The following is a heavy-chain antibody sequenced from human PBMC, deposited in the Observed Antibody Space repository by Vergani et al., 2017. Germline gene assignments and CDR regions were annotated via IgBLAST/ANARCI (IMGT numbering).Heavy chain of an antibody. CDR1: GDPLSSSDHY. CDR3: ARENVVIARIFDF. Sequence: QVQLQESGPGLVKPSQTLSLTRTVSGDPLSSSDHYWSWISQRSDKGLEWVGHIFRSGTTYYNPSLKSRLIMSVDTYKNQFSLKLTSVTAADTAMYYWARENVVIARIFDFWGQGTLVTVSS. D-gene: IGHD2-21*01. J-gene: IGHJ4*02. CDR2: IFRSGTT. V-gene: IGHV4-31*03.